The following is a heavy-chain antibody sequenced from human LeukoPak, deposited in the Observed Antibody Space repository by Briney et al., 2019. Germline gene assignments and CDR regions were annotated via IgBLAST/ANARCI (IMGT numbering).Heavy chain of an antibody. CDR1: GFTFSSYA. CDR2: ISYDGSNK. V-gene: IGHV3-30-3*01. CDR3: ARGPVISSATFYYFDY. J-gene: IGHJ4*02. Sequence: GGSLRLSCAASGFTFSSYAMHWVRQAPGKGLEWVAVISYDGSNKYYADSVKGRFTISRDNSKNTLYLQMNSLRAEDTAVYYCARGPVISSATFYYFDYWGQGTLVTVSS. D-gene: IGHD6-13*01.